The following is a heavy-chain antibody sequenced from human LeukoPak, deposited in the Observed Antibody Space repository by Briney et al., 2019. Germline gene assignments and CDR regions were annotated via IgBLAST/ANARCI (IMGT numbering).Heavy chain of an antibody. CDR1: GGSISSSSYY. Sequence: SETLSLTCTVSGGSISSSSYYWGWIRQPPGKGLEWIGSIYYSGSTYYNPSLKSRVTISVDTSKNQFSLKLSSVTAADTAVYYCAKAHRSGYIPGAFDIWGQGTMVTVSS. CDR2: IYYSGST. V-gene: IGHV4-39*07. D-gene: IGHD5-12*01. CDR3: AKAHRSGYIPGAFDI. J-gene: IGHJ3*02.